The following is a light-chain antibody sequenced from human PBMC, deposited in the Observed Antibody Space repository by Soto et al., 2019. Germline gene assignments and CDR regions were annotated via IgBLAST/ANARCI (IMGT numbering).Light chain of an antibody. CDR3: ISYAASNNLGV. Sequence: QSALTQPPSASGSPGQSVTISCIGTSSDVGGYNYVSWYQQHPGKAPKLLIYEVSKRPSGVHDRFSGSKSGNTASLTVSGLQAEDEADYYCISYAASNNLGVFGGGTKLTVL. V-gene: IGLV2-8*01. CDR2: EVS. CDR1: SSDVGGYNY. J-gene: IGLJ2*01.